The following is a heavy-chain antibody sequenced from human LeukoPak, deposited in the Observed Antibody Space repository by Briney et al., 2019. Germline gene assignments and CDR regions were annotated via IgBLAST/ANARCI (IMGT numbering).Heavy chain of an antibody. J-gene: IGHJ4*02. Sequence: GGSLRLSCAASGFTFSSYAMSWARQAPGKGLEWVSAISGSGGSTYYADSVKGRFTISRDNSKNTLYLQMNSLRAEDTAVYYCAKLGYYDSSGYYYNWGQGTLVTVSS. D-gene: IGHD3-22*01. CDR3: AKLGYYDSSGYYYN. V-gene: IGHV3-23*01. CDR1: GFTFSSYA. CDR2: ISGSGGST.